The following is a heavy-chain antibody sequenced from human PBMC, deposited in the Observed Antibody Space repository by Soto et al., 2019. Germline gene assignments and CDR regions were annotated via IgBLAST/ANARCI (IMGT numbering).Heavy chain of an antibody. CDR2: IYPSDSRT. J-gene: IGHJ5*02. Sequence: ESLKISCESSGYTFANYWIGWVRQVPGKGLEWVAIIYPSDSRTIYSPSFQGQVTISAGKSISTAYLQWTSLKASDTAIYYCARGYCTTTICDPWFDPWGQGTLVTVSS. D-gene: IGHD2-2*01. V-gene: IGHV5-51*01. CDR3: ARGYCTTTICDPWFDP. CDR1: GYTFANYW.